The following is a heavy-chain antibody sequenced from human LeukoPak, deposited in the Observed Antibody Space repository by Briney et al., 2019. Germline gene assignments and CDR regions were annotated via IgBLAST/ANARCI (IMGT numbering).Heavy chain of an antibody. V-gene: IGHV3-33*01. CDR1: GFTFSSYG. CDR2: IWYDGSNK. D-gene: IGHD5-18*01. Sequence: GGSLRLSCAASGFTFSSYGMHWVRQAPGKGLEWVAVIWYDGSNKYYADSVKGRFTISRDNSKNTLYLQMNSLRAEDTAVYYCARDPGQLWTTYFDYWGQGTLVTVSS. J-gene: IGHJ4*02. CDR3: ARDPGQLWTTYFDY.